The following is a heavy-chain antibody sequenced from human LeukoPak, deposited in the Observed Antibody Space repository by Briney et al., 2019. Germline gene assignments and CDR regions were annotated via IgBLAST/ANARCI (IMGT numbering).Heavy chain of an antibody. V-gene: IGHV1-8*01. D-gene: IGHD4-17*01. CDR2: MNPNSGNT. CDR1: GYTFTSYD. Sequence: ASVKVSCKASGYTFTSYDINWVRQATGQGLEWMGWMNPNSGNTGYAQKFQGRVTMTRNTSIGTAYMELSSLRSEDTAVYYCARRSSNGAYYYYYYYMDVWGKGTTVTVSS. CDR3: ARRSSNGAYYYYYYYMDV. J-gene: IGHJ6*03.